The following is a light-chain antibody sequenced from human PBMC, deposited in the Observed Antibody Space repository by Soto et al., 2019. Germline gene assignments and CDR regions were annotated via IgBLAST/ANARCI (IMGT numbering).Light chain of an antibody. V-gene: IGKV1-39*01. CDR2: DAT. Sequence: DIPMTQSPSSLSASVGDRVTITCRASQSVNTYLNWYQKRQGKAPKLLSYDATSLHSGLPPRFSGCGSETDFNLTISGLQPEDFATYYCQQSHNTPYTVGLGTMLEVK. J-gene: IGKJ2*01. CDR1: QSVNTY. CDR3: QQSHNTPYT.